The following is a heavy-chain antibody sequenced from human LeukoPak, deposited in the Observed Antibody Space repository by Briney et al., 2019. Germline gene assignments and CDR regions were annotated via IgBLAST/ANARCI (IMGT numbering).Heavy chain of an antibody. D-gene: IGHD3-10*01. CDR1: GGSVSSSNYY. Sequence: PSETLSFTCTVSGGSVSSSNYYWTWIRQPAGKGLEWIGRIYTTGSPSYSPSLKSRVTISVDTSTNQFSLKLTSVSAADTAVYYCARDRGITTARGVPSWFDPWGQGTLVTVSS. CDR2: IYTTGSP. CDR3: ARDRGITTARGVPSWFDP. J-gene: IGHJ5*02. V-gene: IGHV4-61*02.